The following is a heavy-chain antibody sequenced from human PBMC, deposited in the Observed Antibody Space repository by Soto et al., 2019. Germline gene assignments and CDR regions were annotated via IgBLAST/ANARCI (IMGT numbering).Heavy chain of an antibody. Sequence: GGSLRLSCVASGFTLSSYWMHWVRQAPGKGLVWVSHINNDGSNTNYADSVKGRFTISRDNAKNTLYLQMNSLRAEDTALYYCARDFVVGGPTINYYYGMDVWGQGTTVTVS. V-gene: IGHV3-74*01. CDR3: ARDFVVGGPTINYYYGMDV. CDR2: INNDGSNT. D-gene: IGHD1-26*01. CDR1: GFTLSSYW. J-gene: IGHJ6*02.